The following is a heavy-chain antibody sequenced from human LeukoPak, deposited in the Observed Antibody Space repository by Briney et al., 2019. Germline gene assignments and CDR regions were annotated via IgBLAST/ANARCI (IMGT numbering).Heavy chain of an antibody. V-gene: IGHV3-7*01. Sequence: PGGSLRLSCAASGFTFISYWMSWVRQAPGKGLEWVANIKQDGSEKYYVDSVKGRFTISRDNAKNSLYLQMNSLRAEDTAVYYCARDRPQQWLVRGQRGYYYYMDVWGKGTTVTISS. CDR1: GFTFISYW. D-gene: IGHD6-19*01. CDR2: IKQDGSEK. CDR3: ARDRPQQWLVRGQRGYYYYMDV. J-gene: IGHJ6*03.